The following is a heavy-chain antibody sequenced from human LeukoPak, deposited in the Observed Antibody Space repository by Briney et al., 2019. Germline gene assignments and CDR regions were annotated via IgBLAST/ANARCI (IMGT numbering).Heavy chain of an antibody. D-gene: IGHD3-22*01. J-gene: IGHJ4*02. CDR3: ARGQLGYFLYYFDY. CDR2: IYYSGST. CDR1: GGSISSGDYY. Sequence: SETLSLTCTVSGGSISSGDYYWSWIRQPPGKGLEWIGYIYYSGSTYYNPSLKSRVTISVDTSKNQFSLKLSSVTAADTAVYYCARGQLGYFLYYFDYWGQGTLVTVSS. V-gene: IGHV4-30-4*01.